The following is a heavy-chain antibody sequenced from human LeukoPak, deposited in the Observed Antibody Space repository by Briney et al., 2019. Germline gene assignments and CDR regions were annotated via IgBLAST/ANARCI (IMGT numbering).Heavy chain of an antibody. Sequence: GGSLRLSCAASGFTFSTYAMSWVRQAPGKGLEWVSAITGGSGGNTYYADSVKGRFTISKDNSKNTLYLQMNSLRADDTAVYYCAKDHGDYAYFQHWGQGTLVTVSS. V-gene: IGHV3-23*01. D-gene: IGHD4-17*01. CDR1: GFTFSTYA. CDR3: AKDHGDYAYFQH. CDR2: ITGGSGGNT. J-gene: IGHJ1*01.